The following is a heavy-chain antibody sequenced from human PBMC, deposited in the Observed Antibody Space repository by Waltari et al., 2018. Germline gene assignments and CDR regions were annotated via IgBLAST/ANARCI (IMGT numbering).Heavy chain of an antibody. CDR1: GFTFSNYG. J-gene: IGHJ6*02. D-gene: IGHD3-10*01. CDR2: ISNNGHNE. V-gene: IGHV3-30*18. Sequence: QVQLVESGGGVVQSGKSLRLSCAASGFTFSNYGMHWVRQAPGKGLEWVALISNNGHNEYYADSVKGRFNISRDNFNNILSLQMNNLRGDDTAVYYCAKESNFGAGTYHYFYGIDIWGQGTTVTVSS. CDR3: AKESNFGAGTYHYFYGIDI.